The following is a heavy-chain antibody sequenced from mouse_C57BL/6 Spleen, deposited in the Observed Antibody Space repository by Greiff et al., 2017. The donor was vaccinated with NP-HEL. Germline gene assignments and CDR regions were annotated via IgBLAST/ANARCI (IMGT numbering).Heavy chain of an antibody. CDR2: ISSGGDYI. D-gene: IGHD3-3*01. V-gene: IGHV5-9-1*02. CDR1: GFTFSSYA. Sequence: EVMLVESGEGLVKPGGSLKLSCAASGFTFSSYAMSWVRQTPEKRLEWVAYISSGGDYIYYADTVKGRFTISRDNARNTLYLQMSSLKSEDTAMYYCTREGQNGAMDYWGQGTSVTVSS. J-gene: IGHJ4*01. CDR3: TREGQNGAMDY.